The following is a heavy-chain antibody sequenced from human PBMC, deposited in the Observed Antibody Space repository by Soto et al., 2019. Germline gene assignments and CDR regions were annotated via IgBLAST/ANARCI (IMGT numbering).Heavy chain of an antibody. D-gene: IGHD6-19*01. J-gene: IGHJ4*02. V-gene: IGHV3-21*01. CDR1: GFTFSSYS. CDR3: ARVSGSSRMNYFDY. CDR2: ISSSSSYI. Sequence: EVQLVESGGGLVKPGGSLRLSCAASGFTFSSYSMNWVRQAPGKGLEWVSSISSSSSYIYYADSVKGRFTISRDNAKNSLYLQMNSLRAEDTAVYYCARVSGSSRMNYFDYWGQGTLVTVSS.